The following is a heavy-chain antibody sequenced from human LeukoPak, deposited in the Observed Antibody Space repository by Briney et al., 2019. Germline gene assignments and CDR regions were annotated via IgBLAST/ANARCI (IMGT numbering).Heavy chain of an antibody. CDR3: AKYSSGWYLNWFDP. D-gene: IGHD6-19*01. CDR1: GFTFSSYA. V-gene: IGHV3-23*01. J-gene: IGHJ5*02. Sequence: GGSLRLSCAASGFTFSSYAMGWVRQAPGKGLEWVSAISGSGGSTYYADSVKGRFTISRDNSKNTLYLQMNSLRAEDTAVYYCAKYSSGWYLNWFDPWGQGTLVTVSS. CDR2: ISGSGGST.